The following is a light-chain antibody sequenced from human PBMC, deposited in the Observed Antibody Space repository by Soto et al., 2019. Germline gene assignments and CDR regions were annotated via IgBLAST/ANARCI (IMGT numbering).Light chain of an antibody. J-gene: IGKJ1*01. CDR2: RVS. CDR1: QTIASW. Sequence: DIQMIQSPSSLSASVGETVVITCRASQTIASWVAWYQQKPGRAPKLLIYRVSLLQTGVPSRFSGSVPGSHFTLTITGLQPDDFATYYCQQDFDESWTFGQGTKVDIK. V-gene: IGKV1-5*03. CDR3: QQDFDESWT.